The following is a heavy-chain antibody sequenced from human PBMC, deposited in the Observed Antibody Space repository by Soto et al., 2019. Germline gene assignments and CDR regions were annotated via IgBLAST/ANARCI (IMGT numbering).Heavy chain of an antibody. J-gene: IGHJ4*02. CDR1: GFTFTSYA. Sequence: GGTPRLSFAPYGFTFTSYATTSIRQAPGKGLEWVSSISGSGDNTYYADSVKGRLTISRDNSKNTLFLRMNSLRAEDTAVYYCAKDRVVGTMAWFYFESWGQGT. CDR3: AKDRVVGTMAWFYFES. D-gene: IGHD1-26*01. CDR2: ISGSGDNT. V-gene: IGHV3-23*01.